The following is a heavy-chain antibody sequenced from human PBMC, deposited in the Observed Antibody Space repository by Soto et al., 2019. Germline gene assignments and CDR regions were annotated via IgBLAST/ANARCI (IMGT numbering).Heavy chain of an antibody. D-gene: IGHD1-26*01. J-gene: IGHJ4*02. Sequence: GGSLRLSCAASGFTFSNAWMNWVRQAPGKGLEWVGRIKSKADGGTTDYAAPVKGRFTISRDDSKNTLYQQMNSLKTEDTAVYYCTTQNSGSYYRYFDYWGQGTLVTVSS. CDR1: GFTFSNAW. CDR2: IKSKADGGTT. CDR3: TTQNSGSYYRYFDY. V-gene: IGHV3-15*07.